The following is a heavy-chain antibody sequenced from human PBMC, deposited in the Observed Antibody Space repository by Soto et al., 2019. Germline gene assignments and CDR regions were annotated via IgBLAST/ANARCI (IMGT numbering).Heavy chain of an antibody. CDR3: ARGCSSASCYYY. V-gene: IGHV3-21*01. CDR2: VSFRGDI. Sequence: LRLSCTASGFMFSSYTMNWVRQAPGKGLEWVSSVSFRGDIYYADSLEGRFTISRDDAKNSLYLQMHSLRAEDTAVYYCARGCSSASCYYYWGQGTLVTVSS. J-gene: IGHJ4*02. D-gene: IGHD2-2*01. CDR1: GFMFSSYT.